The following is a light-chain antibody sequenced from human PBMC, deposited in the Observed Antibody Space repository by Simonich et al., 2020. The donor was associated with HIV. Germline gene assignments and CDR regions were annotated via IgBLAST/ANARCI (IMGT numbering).Light chain of an antibody. CDR3: MQGTHWPT. V-gene: IGKV2-30*02. J-gene: IGKJ1*01. Sequence: DVVMTQSPLSLPVTLGQPASISCRSSKSLVHSDGNTYLNWFQQRPDQSPRRLIYKVSNRDAGVPDRFSGSGSGTDFTLKISRVEAEDVGVYYCMQGTHWPTFGQGTKVELK. CDR1: KSLVHSDGNTY. CDR2: KVS.